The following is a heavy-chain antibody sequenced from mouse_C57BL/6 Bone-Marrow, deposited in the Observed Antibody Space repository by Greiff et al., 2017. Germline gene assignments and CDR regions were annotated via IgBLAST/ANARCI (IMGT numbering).Heavy chain of an antibody. V-gene: IGHV5-4*01. CDR1: GFTFSSYA. D-gene: IGHD1-1*01. CDR3: ARDGGYYYGRSLDY. Sequence: EVQLVESGGGLVKPGGSLKLSCAASGFTFSSYAMSWVRQTPEKRLEWVATISAGGSYTYYPDNVKGRFTISRDNAKNNPYLQMSHLKSEDTAMYYCARDGGYYYGRSLDYWGQGTTLTGSS. J-gene: IGHJ2*01. CDR2: ISAGGSYT.